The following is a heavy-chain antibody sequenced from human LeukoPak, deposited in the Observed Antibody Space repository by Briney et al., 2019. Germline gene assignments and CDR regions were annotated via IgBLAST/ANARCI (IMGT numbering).Heavy chain of an antibody. Sequence: QAGGSLRLSCAASGFTFSNLWMSWARQAPGKGLKWVANIKQDGSEKYYVDSVKGRFTISRDNAQNSLYLQMNSLRAEDTAIYYCATSTAAAGTDWGQGTLVTVSS. D-gene: IGHD6-13*01. CDR3: ATSTAAAGTD. CDR1: GFTFSNLW. V-gene: IGHV3-7*03. J-gene: IGHJ4*02. CDR2: IKQDGSEK.